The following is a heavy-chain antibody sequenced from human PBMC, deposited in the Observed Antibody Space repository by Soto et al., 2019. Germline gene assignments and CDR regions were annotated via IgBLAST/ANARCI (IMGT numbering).Heavy chain of an antibody. V-gene: IGHV3-23*01. J-gene: IGHJ3*02. CDR3: AKEMTFMTTVIDDAFDI. CDR1: GFTFSSYA. D-gene: IGHD4-17*01. CDR2: ISGSGGST. Sequence: EVQLLESGGGLVQPGGSLRLSCAASGFTFSSYAMSWVRQAPGKGLEWVSAISGSGGSTYYADSVKGRFTISRDNSKNTLYLQMNSLRAEDTAVYYCAKEMTFMTTVIDDAFDIWGQGTMVTVSS.